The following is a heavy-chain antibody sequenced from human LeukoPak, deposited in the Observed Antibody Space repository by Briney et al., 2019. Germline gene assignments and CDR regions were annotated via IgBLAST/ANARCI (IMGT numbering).Heavy chain of an antibody. CDR3: ARPRNKYNWNRGPYYFDY. D-gene: IGHD1-20*01. Sequence: GASVKASCKASGYTFTGYYMHWVRQAPGQGLEWMGWINPNSGGTNYAQKFQGRVTMTRDTSISTAYMELSRLRSDDTAVYYCARPRNKYNWNRGPYYFDYWGQGTLVTVSS. CDR2: INPNSGGT. J-gene: IGHJ4*02. CDR1: GYTFTGYY. V-gene: IGHV1-2*02.